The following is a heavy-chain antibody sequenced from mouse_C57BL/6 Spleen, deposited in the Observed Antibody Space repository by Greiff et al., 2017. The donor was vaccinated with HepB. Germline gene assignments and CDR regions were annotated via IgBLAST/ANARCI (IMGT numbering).Heavy chain of an antibody. CDR2: IDPSDSYT. CDR1: GYTFTSYW. CDR3: ARWGENY. Sequence: QVQLQQPGAELVRPGPSVKLSCKASGYTFTSYWMHWVKQRPGQGLEWIGVIDPSDSYTNYNQKFKGKATLTVDTSSSTAYMQLSSLTSEDSAVYYCARWGENYWGQGTTLTVSS. J-gene: IGHJ2*01. V-gene: IGHV1-59*01.